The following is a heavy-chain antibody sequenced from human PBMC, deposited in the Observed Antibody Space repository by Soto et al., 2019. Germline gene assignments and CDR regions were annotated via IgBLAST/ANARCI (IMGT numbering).Heavy chain of an antibody. CDR1: GYTFTGYY. CDR2: INPNSGGT. Sequence: ASVKVSCKASGYTFTGYYMHWVRQAPGQGLEWMGWINPNSGGTNYAQKFQGWVTMTRDTSISTAYMERSRLRSDDTAVYYCARGGAVAGTLNFYYYYGMDVWGQGTTVTVSS. V-gene: IGHV1-2*04. J-gene: IGHJ6*02. CDR3: ARGGAVAGTLNFYYYYGMDV. D-gene: IGHD6-19*01.